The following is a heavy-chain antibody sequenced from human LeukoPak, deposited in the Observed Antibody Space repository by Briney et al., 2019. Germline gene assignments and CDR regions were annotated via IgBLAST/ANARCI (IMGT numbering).Heavy chain of an antibody. V-gene: IGHV1-2*02. D-gene: IGHD3-16*01. CDR2: INPNSGGT. J-gene: IGHJ6*03. Sequence: ASVKVSCKASGYTFTGYYMHWVRQAPGQGLEWMGWINPNSGGTNYAQKFQGRVTMTRDTSISTAYMELSRLRSDDTAVYYCARRLGSYYYYYMDVWGKGTTVTVSS. CDR1: GYTFTGYY. CDR3: ARRLGSYYYYYMDV.